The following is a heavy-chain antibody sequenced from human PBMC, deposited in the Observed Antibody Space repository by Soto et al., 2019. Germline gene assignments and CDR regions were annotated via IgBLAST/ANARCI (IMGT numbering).Heavy chain of an antibody. CDR2: IIPIFGTA. V-gene: IGHV1-69*13. CDR3: ARAGYSSGPYWYFDL. CDR1: GGTFSSYA. J-gene: IGHJ2*01. D-gene: IGHD6-19*01. Sequence: ASVKISCKASGGTFSSYAISWARQAPGQGLEWLGGIIPIFGTANYAQKFQGRVTIIADESTSTAYMELSSVRSEDTAVYYCARAGYSSGPYWYFDLWGRGTLVTVSS.